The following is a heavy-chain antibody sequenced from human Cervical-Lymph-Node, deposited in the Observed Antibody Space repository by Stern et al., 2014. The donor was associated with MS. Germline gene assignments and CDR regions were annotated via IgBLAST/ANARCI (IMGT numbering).Heavy chain of an antibody. CDR1: GGTFSSSYA. Sequence: QLVQSGAEVKKPGSSVNVSCMASGGTFSSSYAITWMRQAPGQGLEWMGRIIPILGLPYYAQKFQGRVTITADTSTNTAYMGLNSLTSEDTAVYYCARGVVSNRATATLHNLFDPWGQGTLVTVSS. CDR3: ARGVVSNRATATLHNLFDP. D-gene: IGHD1-1*01. V-gene: IGHV1-69*09. J-gene: IGHJ5*02. CDR2: IIPILGLP.